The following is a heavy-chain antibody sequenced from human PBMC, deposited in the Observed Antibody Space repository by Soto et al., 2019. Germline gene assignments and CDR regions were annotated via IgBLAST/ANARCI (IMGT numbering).Heavy chain of an antibody. CDR2: TYYRSKWYN. CDR1: GDSVSSNSAA. D-gene: IGHD2-21*02. J-gene: IGHJ6*02. V-gene: IGHV6-1*01. Sequence: SQTLSLTCAISGDSVSSNSAAWNWIRQSPSRGLEWLGRTYYRSKWYNDYAVSVKSRITINPDTSKNQFSLQLNSVTPEDTAVYYCTRLAGDYYYYYYGMDVWGQGTTVTVSS. CDR3: TRLAGDYYYYYYGMDV.